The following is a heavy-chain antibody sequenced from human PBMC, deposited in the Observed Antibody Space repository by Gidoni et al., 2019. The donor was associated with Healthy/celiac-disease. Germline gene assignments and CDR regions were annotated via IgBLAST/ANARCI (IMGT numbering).Heavy chain of an antibody. CDR3: ARGRCGTGITDPDDY. CDR1: GYTSISYD. D-gene: IGHD1-20*01. Sequence: QAQLAQSGAEVKQPGASAKVSCKASGYTSISYDINWVRQATGQGLEWMGWMNPNSGNTGYAQKVQGRITMTRITSISTAYMELSSLRSEDTAVYYCARGRCGTGITDPDDYWGQGTLVTVSS. V-gene: IGHV1-8*01. J-gene: IGHJ4*02. CDR2: MNPNSGNT.